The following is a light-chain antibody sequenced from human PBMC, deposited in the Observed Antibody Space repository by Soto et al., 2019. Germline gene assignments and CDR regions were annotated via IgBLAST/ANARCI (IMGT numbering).Light chain of an antibody. Sequence: QSALTQSPSASGSPGQSVTISCTGTSSDIGGYNSVSWYQQHPGKAPKVMIYDVTKRPSGVADRFSGSKSGNTASLTVSVLQAEDEADYYCSSYTDRKNLVFGTGTKLTVL. V-gene: IGLV2-8*01. CDR3: SSYTDRKNLV. J-gene: IGLJ1*01. CDR1: SSDIGGYNS. CDR2: DVT.